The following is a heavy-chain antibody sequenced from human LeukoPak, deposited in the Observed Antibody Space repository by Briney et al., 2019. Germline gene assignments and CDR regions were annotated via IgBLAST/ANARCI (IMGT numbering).Heavy chain of an antibody. J-gene: IGHJ6*02. D-gene: IGHD6-13*01. V-gene: IGHV3-66*01. CDR2: VYSGGST. Sequence: GGSLRLSCAASGFTVSSNYMSWVRQAPGKGLEWVSVVYSGGSTYYADSVKGRLTISRDNSKNTLYLQMNSLRAEDTAVYYCARDLLAAAGTYYYYYGMDVWGQGTTVTVSS. CDR1: GFTVSSNY. CDR3: ARDLLAAAGTYYYYYGMDV.